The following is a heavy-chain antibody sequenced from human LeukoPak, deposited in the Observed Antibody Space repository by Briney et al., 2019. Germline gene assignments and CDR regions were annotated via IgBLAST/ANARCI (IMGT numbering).Heavy chain of an antibody. D-gene: IGHD4-17*01. CDR1: GFTFRTYW. J-gene: IGHJ4*02. V-gene: IGHV3-74*01. Sequence: QSGGSLRLSCAASGFTFRTYWMHWVRQAPGKGLVWVSRINTDGSSTNYADSVKGRFTISRDNSKNTLFLQMNSLRAEDTAVYYCARDLPLDGDYVFDYWGQGTLVTVSS. CDR2: INTDGSST. CDR3: ARDLPLDGDYVFDY.